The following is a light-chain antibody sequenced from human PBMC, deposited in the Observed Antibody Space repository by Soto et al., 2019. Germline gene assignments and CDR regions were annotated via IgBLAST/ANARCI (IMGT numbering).Light chain of an antibody. CDR2: GAS. Sequence: DIQMTQSPSSLSAFVGDRVTITCRASQSISSYLNWYQEKPGKAPKRLIYGASSLQSGVTSRFSGSGSGTDFSLTISSLQPEDFATYYCQQSYSSPLTFGGGTKVEIK. CDR3: QQSYSSPLT. CDR1: QSISSY. J-gene: IGKJ4*01. V-gene: IGKV1-39*01.